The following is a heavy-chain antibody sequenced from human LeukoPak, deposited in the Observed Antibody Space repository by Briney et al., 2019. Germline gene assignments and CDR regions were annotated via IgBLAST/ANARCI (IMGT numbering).Heavy chain of an antibody. V-gene: IGHV4-39*07. Sequence: SETLSLTCTVSGGSISSSSYYWGWIRQPPGKGLEWIGSIYYSGSTYYNPSLKSRVTISVDRSKNQFSLKLSSVTAADTAVYYCARSPGVYYDSSGYLFDPWGQGTLVTVSS. CDR2: IYYSGST. J-gene: IGHJ5*02. CDR3: ARSPGVYYDSSGYLFDP. CDR1: GGSISSSSYY. D-gene: IGHD3-22*01.